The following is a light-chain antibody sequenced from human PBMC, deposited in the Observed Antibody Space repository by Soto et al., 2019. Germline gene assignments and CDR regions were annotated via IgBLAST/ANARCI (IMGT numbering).Light chain of an antibody. CDR1: QDLDRW. CDR2: AAS. Sequence: IQITQSPSSLSSSVGDRVTITCRASQDLDRWLAWYQQKPGEAPKVLIFAASSLQSGLPSRFSGGGSGTDFSLTISSLQHEDFATYYCKQSRSFPLTFGGGTNVDIK. J-gene: IGKJ4*01. V-gene: IGKV1-12*01. CDR3: KQSRSFPLT.